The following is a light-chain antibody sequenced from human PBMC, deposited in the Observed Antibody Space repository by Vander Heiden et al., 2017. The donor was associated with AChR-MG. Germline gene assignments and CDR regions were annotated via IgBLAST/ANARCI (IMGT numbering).Light chain of an antibody. V-gene: IGKV3-20*01. CDR2: GAS. J-gene: IGKJ4*01. CDR3: QQEGSSPLT. Sequence: EIVLTQSPGTLSFSPGESATLSCRASQSVSSSYLAGYQQKPGQAPRLLIYGASSRATGIPDRFSGSGSGTDFTLTISRLEPEDFAVYYCQQEGSSPLTFGGGTKVEIK. CDR1: QSVSSSY.